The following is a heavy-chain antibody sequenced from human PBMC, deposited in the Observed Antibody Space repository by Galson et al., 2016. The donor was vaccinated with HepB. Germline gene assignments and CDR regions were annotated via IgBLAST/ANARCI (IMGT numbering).Heavy chain of an antibody. D-gene: IGHD3-9*01. J-gene: IGHJ4*02. CDR3: AGDDYEIFTSYPGLFDY. V-gene: IGHV3-21*01. CDR1: GFTFSSYS. CDR2: IRSTHYI. Sequence: SLRLSCAASGFTFSSYSLNWVRQAPGKGLEWVASIRSTHYISYADSVKGRFTISRDNAKNSLYLQMNSLRAEDTAVYYCAGDDYEIFTSYPGLFDYWGQGTLVTVSS.